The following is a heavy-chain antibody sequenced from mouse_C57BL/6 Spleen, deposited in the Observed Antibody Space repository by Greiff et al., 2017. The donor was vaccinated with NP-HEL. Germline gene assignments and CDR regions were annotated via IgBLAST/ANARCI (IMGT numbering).Heavy chain of an antibody. CDR3: AREGFYDYDGGAWFAY. D-gene: IGHD2-4*01. CDR1: GYSITSGYY. Sequence: VQLQQSGPGLVKPSQSLSLTCSVTGYSITSGYYWNWIRQFPGNKLEWMGYISYDGSNNYNPSLKNRISITRDTSKNQFFLKLNSVTTEDTATYYCAREGFYDYDGGAWFAYWGQGTLVTVSA. J-gene: IGHJ3*01. V-gene: IGHV3-6*01. CDR2: ISYDGSN.